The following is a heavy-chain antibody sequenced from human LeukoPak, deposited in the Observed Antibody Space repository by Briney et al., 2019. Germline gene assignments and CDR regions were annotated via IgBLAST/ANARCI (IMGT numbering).Heavy chain of an antibody. J-gene: IGHJ4*02. CDR2: IYPGDSDT. Sequence: GESMKISCKGSGYSFSSYWIGWVRQMPGKGLEWMGIIYPGDSDTRYSPSFQGQVTISADKSISTAYLQWSSLKASDTAMYYCARHAYSNYPPFDYWGQGTLVTVSS. CDR3: ARHAYSNYPPFDY. D-gene: IGHD4-11*01. CDR1: GYSFSSYW. V-gene: IGHV5-51*01.